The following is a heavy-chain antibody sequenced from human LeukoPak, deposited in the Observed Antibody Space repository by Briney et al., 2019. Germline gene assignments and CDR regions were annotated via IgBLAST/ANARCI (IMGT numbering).Heavy chain of an antibody. J-gene: IGHJ6*04. CDR1: GFTFSSYS. Sequence: PGGSLRLSCAASGFTFSSYSMNWVRQAPGKRLEWVSSISSSSSYIYYADSVKGRFTISRDNAKNSLYLQMNSLRAEDTAVYYCASLYCSSTSCYDYYYYGMDVWGKGTTVTVSS. CDR3: ASLYCSSTSCYDYYYYGMDV. CDR2: ISSSSSYI. V-gene: IGHV3-21*01. D-gene: IGHD2-2*01.